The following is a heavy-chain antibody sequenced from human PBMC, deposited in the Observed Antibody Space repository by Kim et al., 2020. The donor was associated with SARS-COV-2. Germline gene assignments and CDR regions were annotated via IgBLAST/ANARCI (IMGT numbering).Heavy chain of an antibody. D-gene: IGHD3-10*01. CDR3: AKNMGLYGSGSLYYFDY. J-gene: IGHJ4*02. V-gene: IGHV3-30*02. Sequence: VKGRFTISRDNSKNTLYLQMNSLRAEDTAVYYCAKNMGLYGSGSLYYFDYWGQGTLVTVSS.